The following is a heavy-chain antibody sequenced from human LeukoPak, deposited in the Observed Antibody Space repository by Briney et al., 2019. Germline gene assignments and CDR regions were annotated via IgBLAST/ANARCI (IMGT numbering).Heavy chain of an antibody. J-gene: IGHJ5*02. V-gene: IGHV3-66*01. CDR2: VFRGGAT. CDR3: ARFDPFGGTWFED. Sequence: GGSLRLSCAASGFTVSSNYIKWVRQAPGKGLEWVSVVFRGGATHYADSVTGRFTVSRDTSKNTVYLQMTGLGADDTAVYYCARFDPFGGTWFEDWGQGTLVIVSS. D-gene: IGHD3-9*01. CDR1: GFTVSSNY.